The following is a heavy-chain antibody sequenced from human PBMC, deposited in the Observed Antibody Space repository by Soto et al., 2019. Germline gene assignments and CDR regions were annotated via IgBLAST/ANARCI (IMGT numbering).Heavy chain of an antibody. Sequence: EVQLVESGGGLVQPGGSLRLSCAPSGFTVSSNDMSWVRQASGKGLEWVSVIYTGGGTYYADSVKGRFTISRDNSKNTLYLQMNSLRDEDTAVYYCVRSFFCRGGSCYSISSHWGQGTLVTVSS. V-gene: IGHV3-66*01. J-gene: IGHJ4*02. CDR1: GFTVSSND. D-gene: IGHD2-15*01. CDR3: VRSFFCRGGSCYSISSH. CDR2: IYTGGGT.